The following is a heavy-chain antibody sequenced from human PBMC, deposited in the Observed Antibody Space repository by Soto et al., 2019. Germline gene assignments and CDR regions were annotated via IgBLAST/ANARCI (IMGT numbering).Heavy chain of an antibody. D-gene: IGHD2-2*02. V-gene: IGHV3-23*01. CDR3: AKSPNFYCSSPNCYKYYFDY. Sequence: EVQLLESGGGLGQPGGSLRLSCAASGFTFSSYAMTWVRQAPGQGLEWVASISGSGGTTNYADSVKGRFTISRDNSKNTLYLQMSSLRPEDTAIYYCAKSPNFYCSSPNCYKYYFDYWGQGTLVTVSS. J-gene: IGHJ4*02. CDR1: GFTFSSYA. CDR2: ISGSGGTT.